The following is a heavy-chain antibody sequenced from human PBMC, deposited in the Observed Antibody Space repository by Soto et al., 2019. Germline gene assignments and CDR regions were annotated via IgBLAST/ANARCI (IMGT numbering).Heavy chain of an antibody. CDR1: GFTFRTYG. J-gene: IGHJ6*02. V-gene: IGHV3-30*18. CDR2: ISNNGINK. D-gene: IGHD6-6*01. CDR3: AKVIRADSTSSNFYYYSGLDV. Sequence: QVQLVESGGGVVQPGRSLRLSCAASGFTFRTYGMHWVRQAPGKGLAWLAVISNNGINKYYADSVKGRFTISRDNSRDTLFLQMNSLRGEDTAIYYCAKVIRADSTSSNFYYYSGLDVWGQGTTVTVSS.